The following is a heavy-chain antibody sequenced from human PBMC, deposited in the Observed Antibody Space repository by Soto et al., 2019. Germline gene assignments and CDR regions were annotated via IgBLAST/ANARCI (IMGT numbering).Heavy chain of an antibody. Sequence: GGSLGLSCGASGFTFSNNAMRWVRQAPGKGLEWVSAISGGGITNYADSVKGRFTISRDNSKKTLYLQMNDLRAEVTALYYCAKDWISSSAPCWGQGALATVSS. CDR1: GFTFSNNA. CDR2: ISGGGIT. CDR3: AKDWISSSAPC. V-gene: IGHV3-23*01. D-gene: IGHD2-2*01. J-gene: IGHJ4*02.